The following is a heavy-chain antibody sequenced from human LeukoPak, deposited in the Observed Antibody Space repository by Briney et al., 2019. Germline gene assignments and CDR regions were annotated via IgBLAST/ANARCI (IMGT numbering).Heavy chain of an antibody. D-gene: IGHD5-24*01. V-gene: IGHV3-33*08. CDR1: GFTFSSYA. CDR3: ARGGEMATISDY. Sequence: PGGSLRLSCAASGFTFSSYAMHWVRQAPGKGLEWVAVIWYDGSNEYYADSVKGRFTISRDNSKNTLYLQVNSLRAEDTAVYYCARGGEMATISDYWGQGTLVTVSS. CDR2: IWYDGSNE. J-gene: IGHJ4*02.